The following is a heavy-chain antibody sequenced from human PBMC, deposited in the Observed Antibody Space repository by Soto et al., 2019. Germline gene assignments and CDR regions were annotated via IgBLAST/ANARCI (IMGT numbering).Heavy chain of an antibody. CDR1: GYTFTIYD. J-gene: IGHJ4*02. CDR3: ARGNYDYVWGSDRAPGPGD. CDR2: MNPNSGNT. Sequence: QVQLVQSGAEVKNPGASVKVSCKASGYTFTIYDVNWVRQATGQGLEWMGWMNPNSGNTGYAQKFQGRVTMTRNTAISTAYMELSSLRSEDTAVYYCARGNYDYVWGSDRAPGPGDWGQRSLVTVSS. D-gene: IGHD3-16*02. V-gene: IGHV1-8*01.